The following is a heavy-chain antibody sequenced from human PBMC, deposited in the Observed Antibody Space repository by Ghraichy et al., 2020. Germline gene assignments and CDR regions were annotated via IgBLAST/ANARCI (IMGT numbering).Heavy chain of an antibody. V-gene: IGHV3-9*01. CDR3: AKDIGSSGWYGGYYYYGMDV. CDR2: ISWNSGSI. D-gene: IGHD6-19*01. Sequence: GGSLRLSCAASGFTFDDYAMHWVRQAPGNGLEWVSGISWNSGSIGYADSVKGRFTISRDNAKNSLYLQMNSLRAEDTALYYCAKDIGSSGWYGGYYYYGMDVWGQGTTVTVSS. J-gene: IGHJ6*02. CDR1: GFTFDDYA.